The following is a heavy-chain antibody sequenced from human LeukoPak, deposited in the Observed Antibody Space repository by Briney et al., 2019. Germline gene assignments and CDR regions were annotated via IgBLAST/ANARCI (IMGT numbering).Heavy chain of an antibody. Sequence: GASVKVSCKASGYTFTGYYMHWVRQAPGQGLEWMGRINPNSGGTNYAQEFQGRVTMTRDTSISTAYLELSRLRSDDTAVYYCASSLYCSGGSCYKWYYYMDVWGKGTTVTVSS. CDR2: INPNSGGT. CDR3: ASSLYCSGGSCYKWYYYMDV. D-gene: IGHD2-15*01. V-gene: IGHV1-2*06. CDR1: GYTFTGYY. J-gene: IGHJ6*03.